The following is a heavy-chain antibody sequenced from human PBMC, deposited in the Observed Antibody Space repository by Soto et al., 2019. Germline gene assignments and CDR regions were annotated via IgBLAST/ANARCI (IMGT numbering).Heavy chain of an antibody. J-gene: IGHJ4*02. D-gene: IGHD3-3*01. CDR2: IYYSGST. V-gene: IGHV4-39*01. Sequence: PSETLYLTCTVSGGSTSSSSYYWAWNRQPPGKGLEWIGSIYYSGSTYYNPSLKSRVTISVDTSKNQFSLKLSSVTAADTAVYYCARIRFLEWSKFDYWGQGTLVTVSS. CDR3: ARIRFLEWSKFDY. CDR1: GGSTSSSSYY.